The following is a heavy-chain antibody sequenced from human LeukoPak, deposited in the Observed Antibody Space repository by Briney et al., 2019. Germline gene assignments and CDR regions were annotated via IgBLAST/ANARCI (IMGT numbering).Heavy chain of an antibody. D-gene: IGHD6-19*01. CDR2: IFYSGST. J-gene: IGHJ3*02. CDR3: ASTVAGTEGGAFDI. V-gene: IGHV4-39*07. Sequence: SETLSLTCTVSSGSISTSNYYWGWVRQPPGKALEWIGNIFYSGSTYYNPSLKSRVTISVDTSKNQFSLKLSSVTAADTAVYYCASTVAGTEGGAFDIWGQGTMVTVSS. CDR1: SGSISTSNYY.